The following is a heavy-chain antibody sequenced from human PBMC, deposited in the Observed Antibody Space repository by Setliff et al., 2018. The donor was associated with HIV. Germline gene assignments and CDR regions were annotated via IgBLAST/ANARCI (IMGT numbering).Heavy chain of an antibody. Sequence: GGSLRLSCAASGFTFSTYWMIWVRQAPGKGLEWVAKIKQDGSEEYYVDSVKGRFTISRDNAKNSVYLQMNSLRVEDTAMYYCAKLRYSHDSSGYGIDSWGQGTLVTVSS. V-gene: IGHV3-7*01. CDR2: IKQDGSEE. CDR3: AKLRYSHDSSGYGIDS. CDR1: GFTFSTYW. J-gene: IGHJ4*02. D-gene: IGHD3-22*01.